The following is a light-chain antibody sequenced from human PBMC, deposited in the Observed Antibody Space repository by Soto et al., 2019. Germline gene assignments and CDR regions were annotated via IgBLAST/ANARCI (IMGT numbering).Light chain of an antibody. CDR1: QSVSSY. Sequence: ESVLTQSPAALSISPGERATLSCRASQSVSSYLAWYQQKPGQAPRLLIYDASNRATGIPARFSGSGFGTDFTLTISSLEPEDFAVYYCQQRSNGPPITFGQGTRLEIK. V-gene: IGKV3-11*01. J-gene: IGKJ5*01. CDR3: QQRSNGPPIT. CDR2: DAS.